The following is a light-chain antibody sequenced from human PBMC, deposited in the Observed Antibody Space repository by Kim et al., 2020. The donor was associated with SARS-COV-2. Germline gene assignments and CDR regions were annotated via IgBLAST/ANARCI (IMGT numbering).Light chain of an antibody. CDR2: GAY. J-gene: IGKJ2*01. CDR1: QSVSSN. Sequence: VSPGERATLSCRASQSVSSNLAWYQQKPGQAPRLLIYGAYITATGIPARFSGSGSGTEFTLTISRLQSEDFAVYYCQQYNNWPLYTFGQGTKLEI. V-gene: IGKV3-15*01. CDR3: QQYNNWPLYT.